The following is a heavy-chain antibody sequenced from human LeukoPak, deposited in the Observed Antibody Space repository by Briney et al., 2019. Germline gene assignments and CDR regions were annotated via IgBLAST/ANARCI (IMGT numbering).Heavy chain of an antibody. CDR2: INHSGST. CDR1: GGSFSGYY. Sequence: SETLSLTWAVYGGSFSGYYWNWIRQPPGKGLEWIGVINHSGSTNYNPSLKSRVTISVDTSKNQFSLKLSSVTAADTAAYYCARGLPGLYYYYYYMDVWGKGTTVTVSS. CDR3: ARGLPGLYYYYYYMDV. J-gene: IGHJ6*03. V-gene: IGHV4-34*01. D-gene: IGHD3/OR15-3a*01.